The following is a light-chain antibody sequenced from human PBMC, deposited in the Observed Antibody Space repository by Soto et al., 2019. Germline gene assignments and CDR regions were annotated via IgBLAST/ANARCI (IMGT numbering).Light chain of an antibody. CDR2: DTI. CDR3: QQSVNLPYT. J-gene: IGKJ2*01. V-gene: IGKV1-33*01. CDR1: QDLTNY. Sequence: DIQMTQSPPSLAASVGDRVTITCQASQDLTNYLNWYQQKPGEAPKLLIYDTITLEEGVPTRFSGGGSGTDFSLTSNGLQPEDAAIYSCQQSVNLPYTFGQGTKLEIK.